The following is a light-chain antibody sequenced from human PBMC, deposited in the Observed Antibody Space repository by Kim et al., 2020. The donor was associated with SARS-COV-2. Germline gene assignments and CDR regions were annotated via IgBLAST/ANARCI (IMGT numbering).Light chain of an antibody. CDR3: LQGTQWPKT. CDR1: HSLVNRDGNTY. CDR2: QIS. Sequence: QPASISCRSSHSLVNRDGNTYLNWLHQRPGQSPRLLVYQISKRASGVPDRFSGSGSGNDFTLKISGVEAEDVGIYYCLQGTQWPKTFGQGTKLEI. V-gene: IGKV2-30*01. J-gene: IGKJ2*01.